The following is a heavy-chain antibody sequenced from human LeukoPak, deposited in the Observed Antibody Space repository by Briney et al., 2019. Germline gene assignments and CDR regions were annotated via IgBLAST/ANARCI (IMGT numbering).Heavy chain of an antibody. Sequence: PGRSLRLSCAASGFTFSSYAMHWVRQAPGKGLEWVAVISYDGSNKYYADSVKGRFTISRDNSKNTLYLQMNSLRAEDTAVYYCARWRRSGSYTGFDYWGQGTLSPSPQ. D-gene: IGHD1-26*01. V-gene: IGHV3-30*04. CDR2: ISYDGSNK. J-gene: IGHJ4*02. CDR1: GFTFSSYA. CDR3: ARWRRSGSYTGFDY.